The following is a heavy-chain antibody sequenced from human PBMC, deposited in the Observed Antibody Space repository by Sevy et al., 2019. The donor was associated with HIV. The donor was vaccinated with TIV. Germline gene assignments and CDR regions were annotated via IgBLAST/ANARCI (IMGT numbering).Heavy chain of an antibody. V-gene: IGHV3-49*03. CDR2: VGCKGYGGTT. CDR3: ARGPRGSYVFDY. J-gene: IGHJ4*02. D-gene: IGHD3-16*01. CDR1: GFTFGDYA. Sequence: GGSLRLSCTASGFTFGDYAMSWFRQAPGNGLEWVGFVGCKGYGGTTEYAASVKGRFTISRDDAKSIAYVQMNSLKTEDTAVYYCARGPRGSYVFDYWGQGTLVTVSS.